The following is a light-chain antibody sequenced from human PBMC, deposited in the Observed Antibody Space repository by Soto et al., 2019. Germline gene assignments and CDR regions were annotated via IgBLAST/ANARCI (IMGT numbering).Light chain of an antibody. CDR3: QQYNDWPLT. CDR2: GAS. CDR1: QSISRY. Sequence: IVLTQSPGTLSLSPGERTTLSCRASQSISRYLAWYQQKPGQGPRLLIYGASSRATGTPARFSGTGSGTEFTLTISSLQSEDFALYYCQQYNDWPLTFGQGTKVDIK. V-gene: IGKV3D-15*01. J-gene: IGKJ1*01.